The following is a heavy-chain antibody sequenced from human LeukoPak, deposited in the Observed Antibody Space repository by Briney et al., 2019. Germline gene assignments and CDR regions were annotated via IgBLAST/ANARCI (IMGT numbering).Heavy chain of an antibody. CDR3: ARSEVYSYGYDY. J-gene: IGHJ4*02. Sequence: VASVKVSCKASGYTFNSYGISWVRQAPGQGLEWMGWISTYNGHTNYAQKVQGRVTMTRDTSTSTVYMELRSLRYDDTAVYYCARSEVYSYGYDYWGQGTLVTVSS. CDR1: GYTFNSYG. D-gene: IGHD5-18*01. CDR2: ISTYNGHT. V-gene: IGHV1-18*01.